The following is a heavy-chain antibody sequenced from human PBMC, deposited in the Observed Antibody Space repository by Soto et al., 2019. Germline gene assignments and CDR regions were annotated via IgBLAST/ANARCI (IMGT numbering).Heavy chain of an antibody. CDR1: GNTFTNFG. D-gene: IGHD2-2*01. J-gene: IGHJ5*02. V-gene: IGHV1-18*01. CDR2: ISAYTDDP. Sequence: WASVKVSCKASGNTFTNFGVTWVRQAPGQGLEWMGWISAYTDDPNYAQKFQGRVTMTIDTSTSTAYLDLRSLTSDDTAVYYCARVIPGAEAWFDPWGQGTLVTVS. CDR3: ARVIPGAEAWFDP.